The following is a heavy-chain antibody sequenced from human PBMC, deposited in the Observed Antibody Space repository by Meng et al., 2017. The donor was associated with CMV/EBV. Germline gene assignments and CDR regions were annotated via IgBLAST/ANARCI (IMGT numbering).Heavy chain of an antibody. D-gene: IGHD3-16*01. J-gene: IGHJ4*02. CDR1: GASIKNYN. Sequence: QVPIEDSGPGLVEPSETLSLTCTVSGASIKNYNWNWVRQPAGQGLEWIGLIQVIGHTVYNPSLKSRVTVSLDASKSQFSLTLNSVTAADTATYYCAGSRPGGGACDYWGQGILVTVSS. CDR3: AGSRPGGGACDY. CDR2: IQVIGHT. V-gene: IGHV4-4*07.